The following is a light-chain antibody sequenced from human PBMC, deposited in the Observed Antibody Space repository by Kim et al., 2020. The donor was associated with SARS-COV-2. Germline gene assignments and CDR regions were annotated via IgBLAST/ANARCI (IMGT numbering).Light chain of an antibody. CDR3: QSADGSGTYV. Sequence: SPGQTASITCSGNTLPEKQTSWYQQKSGQAPLLVIYKDNERPSGIPGRFSGSSSGTTVTLTISGVQAEDDADYYCQSADGSGTYVFGTGTKVTVL. CDR2: KDN. V-gene: IGLV3-25*03. CDR1: TLPEKQ. J-gene: IGLJ1*01.